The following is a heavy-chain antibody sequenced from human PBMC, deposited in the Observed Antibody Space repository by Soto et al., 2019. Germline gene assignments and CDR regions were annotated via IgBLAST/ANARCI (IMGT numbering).Heavy chain of an antibody. D-gene: IGHD3-3*01. CDR2: TYYRSKWYN. Sequence: SQTLSLTCAISGDSVSSNSAAWNWIRQSPSRGLEWLGRTYYRSKWYNDYAVSVKSRITINPDTSKNQFSLQLNSVTPEDTAVYYCAREDYDFWSGSYYFDYWGQGTLVNVSS. V-gene: IGHV6-1*01. CDR3: AREDYDFWSGSYYFDY. CDR1: GDSVSSNSAA. J-gene: IGHJ4*02.